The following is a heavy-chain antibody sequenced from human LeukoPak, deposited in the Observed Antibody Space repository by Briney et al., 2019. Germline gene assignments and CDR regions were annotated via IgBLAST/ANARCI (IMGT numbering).Heavy chain of an antibody. J-gene: IGHJ4*02. CDR1: GFTFSNAW. D-gene: IGHD1-26*01. CDR3: VTLTGWERGY. CDR2: IQTKADGETT. V-gene: IGHV3-15*01. Sequence: PGGSLRLSCAASGFTFSNAWMSWVRQAPGEGLEWVGRIQTKADGETTDYAAPVQGRFTISRDDSKNTLYLQMNSLKTEDTALYYCVTLTGWERGYWGQGTLVTVSS.